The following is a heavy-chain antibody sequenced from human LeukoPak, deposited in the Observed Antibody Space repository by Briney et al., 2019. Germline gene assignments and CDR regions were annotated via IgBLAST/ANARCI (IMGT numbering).Heavy chain of an antibody. CDR3: ARDARGWGVY. V-gene: IGHV3-23*01. CDR1: GFTFSSFA. J-gene: IGHJ4*02. D-gene: IGHD6-19*01. Sequence: GGSLRLSCAASGFTFSSFAMSWVRQAPGKGLEWVSSITGDGGGTYYADSVKGRFTISRDNAQNSLYLQMNSLRAEDTAVYYCARDARGWGVYWGQGTLVTVSS. CDR2: ITGDGGGT.